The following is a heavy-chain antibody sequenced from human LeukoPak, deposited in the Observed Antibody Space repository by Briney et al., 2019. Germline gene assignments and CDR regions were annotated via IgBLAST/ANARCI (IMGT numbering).Heavy chain of an antibody. Sequence: GGTLRLSCAASGFTFSSYAMHWVRQAPGKGLEWVAVISYDGSNKYYADSVKGRFTISRDNSKNTLYLQMNSLRAEGTAVYYCARDYDSSGARLFDYWGQGTLVTVSS. CDR2: ISYDGSNK. D-gene: IGHD3-22*01. V-gene: IGHV3-30*04. J-gene: IGHJ4*02. CDR3: ARDYDSSGARLFDY. CDR1: GFTFSSYA.